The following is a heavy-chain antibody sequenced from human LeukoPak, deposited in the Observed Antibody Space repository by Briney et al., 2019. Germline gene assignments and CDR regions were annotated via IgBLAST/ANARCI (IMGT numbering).Heavy chain of an antibody. V-gene: IGHV3-48*03. Sequence: PGGSLRLSCAASGFTFSSYEMNWVRQAPGKGLEWVSYISSSGSTIYYADSVKGRFTISRDNAKNSLYLQMNSLRAEDTAVYYCARAAESIVVVPAAMWGFDYWGQGTLVTVSS. CDR1: GFTFSSYE. CDR3: ARAAESIVVVPAAMWGFDY. CDR2: ISSSGSTI. D-gene: IGHD2-2*01. J-gene: IGHJ4*02.